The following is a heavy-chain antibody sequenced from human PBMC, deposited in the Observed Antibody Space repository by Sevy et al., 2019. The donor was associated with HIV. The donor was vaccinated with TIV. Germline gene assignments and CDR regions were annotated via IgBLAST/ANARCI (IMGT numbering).Heavy chain of an antibody. V-gene: IGHV3-43D*04. Sequence: GGSLRLSCAASGFTFDDYAMHWIRQAPGKGLEWVSLISWDGGSTYYADSVKGRFTISRDNSKNSLYLQMNSLRAEDTGLYYCAIVLFRYYYGSGQGDGMDVWGQRTTVTVSS. CDR1: GFTFDDYA. CDR2: ISWDGGST. D-gene: IGHD3-10*01. J-gene: IGHJ6*02. CDR3: AIVLFRYYYGSGQGDGMDV.